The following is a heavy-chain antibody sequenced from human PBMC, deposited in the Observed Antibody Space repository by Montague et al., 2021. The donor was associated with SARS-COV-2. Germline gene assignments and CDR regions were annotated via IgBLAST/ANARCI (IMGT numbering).Heavy chain of an antibody. CDR2: IDWDDDK. V-gene: IGHV2-70*11. CDR1: GFSLSTSGMC. CDR3: ARTAGTDYTGYYYYAMDV. Sequence: ALVKPTKTPTLTCTLSGFSLSTSGMCVSWIRQPPEKALEWLARIDWDDDKYYSTSLKTRLTISKDTSKNQVVLTMTNMDPVDTATYYCARTAGTDYTGYYYYAMDVWGQGTTVTVSS. D-gene: IGHD3-10*01. J-gene: IGHJ6*02.